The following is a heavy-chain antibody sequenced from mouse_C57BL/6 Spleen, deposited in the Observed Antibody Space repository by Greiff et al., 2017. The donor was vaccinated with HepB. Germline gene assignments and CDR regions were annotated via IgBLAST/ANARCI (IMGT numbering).Heavy chain of an antibody. CDR2: INPNNGGT. D-gene: IGHD1-1*01. V-gene: IGHV1-26*01. Sequence: EVQLQQSGPELVKPGASVKISCKASGYTFTDYYMNWVKQSHGKSLEWIGDINPNNGGTSYNQKFKGKATLTVDKSSSTAYMELRSLTSEDSAVYYCARGENYDGSRNAFDYWGQGTTLTVSS. J-gene: IGHJ2*01. CDR3: ARGENYDGSRNAFDY. CDR1: GYTFTDYY.